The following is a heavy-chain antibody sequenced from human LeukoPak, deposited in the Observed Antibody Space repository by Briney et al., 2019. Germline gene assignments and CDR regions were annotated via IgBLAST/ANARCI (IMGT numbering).Heavy chain of an antibody. D-gene: IGHD3-10*01. J-gene: IGHJ4*02. V-gene: IGHV3-53*01. Sequence: GGSLRLSCAASGFTVSRNYMSWVRQAPGKGLEWVSVIYSGGNTYYADFVKGRFTISRDNSKNTLYLQINSLTAEDTAVYYCANLPRGDYWGLGTLGTVSS. CDR3: ANLPRGDY. CDR1: GFTVSRNY. CDR2: IYSGGNT.